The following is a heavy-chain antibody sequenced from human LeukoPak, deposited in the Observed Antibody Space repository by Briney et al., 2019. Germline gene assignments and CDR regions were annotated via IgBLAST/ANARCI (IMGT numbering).Heavy chain of an antibody. J-gene: IGHJ4*02. Sequence: PGGSLRLSCAASGFTFSSYAMSWVRQAPGKGLEWVSAISGSGGSTYYADSVKGRFTISRDNSKNTLYLQMNSLRAEDTAVYYYAKSPTYYYDSSGYYYFDYWGQGTLVTVSS. CDR1: GFTFSSYA. V-gene: IGHV3-23*01. D-gene: IGHD3-22*01. CDR3: AKSPTYYYDSSGYYYFDY. CDR2: ISGSGGST.